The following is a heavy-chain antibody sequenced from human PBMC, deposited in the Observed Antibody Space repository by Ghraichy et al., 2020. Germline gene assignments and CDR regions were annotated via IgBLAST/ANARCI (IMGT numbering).Heavy chain of an antibody. CDR3: ARDIHNLYYYYGMDV. Sequence: SETLSLTCTVSGGSISSYYWSWIRQPPGKGLEWIGYIYYSGSTNYNPSLKSRVTISVDTSKNQFSLKLSSVTAADTAVYYCARDIHNLYYYYGMDVWGQGTTVTVSS. J-gene: IGHJ6*02. V-gene: IGHV4-59*01. CDR1: GGSISSYY. D-gene: IGHD1-1*01. CDR2: IYYSGST.